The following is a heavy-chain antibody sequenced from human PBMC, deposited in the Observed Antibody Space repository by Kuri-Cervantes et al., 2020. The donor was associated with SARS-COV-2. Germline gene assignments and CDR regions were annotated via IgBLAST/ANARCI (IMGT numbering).Heavy chain of an antibody. CDR2: ISYDGSNK. CDR1: GFTLSSYG. V-gene: IGHV3-30*18. Sequence: GGSLRLSCAASGFTLSSYGMHWVRQAPGKGLEWVAVISYDGSNKYYADSVKGRFTISRDNSKNTLYLQMNSLRAEDTAVYYCAKDSGYYDSSGYYRYWGQGTLVTVSS. J-gene: IGHJ4*02. D-gene: IGHD3-22*01. CDR3: AKDSGYYDSSGYYRY.